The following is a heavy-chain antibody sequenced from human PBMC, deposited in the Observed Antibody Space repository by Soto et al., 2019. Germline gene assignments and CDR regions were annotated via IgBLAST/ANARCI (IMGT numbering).Heavy chain of an antibody. CDR2: FSGSGGNI. CDR1: GFTFSTHA. CDR3: AKDPPWTVGPLAMDV. V-gene: IGHV3-23*01. J-gene: IGHJ6*02. D-gene: IGHD2-2*01. Sequence: GGSLRLSCVASGFTFSTHAMSWVRQAPGKGLEWVSTFSGSGGNIYYAESVKGRLTISRDDSKNTLYLQMNSLRVEDTAVYYCAKDPPWTVGPLAMDVWGQGTTVTVSS.